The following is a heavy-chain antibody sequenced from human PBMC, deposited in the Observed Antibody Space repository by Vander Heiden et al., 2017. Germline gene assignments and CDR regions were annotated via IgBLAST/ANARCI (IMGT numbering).Heavy chain of an antibody. D-gene: IGHD5-18*01. V-gene: IGHV3-9*01. CDR2: INWSGEFI. CDR3: AKGYGDSYPHYFND. CDR1: GFTFEKHA. Sequence: EVQLLESGGGLVRPGQSLRLSCEASGFTFEKHAMHWVRQVAGKGLEWVSGINWSGEFIGYAASVRGRFTMSRDNAENVVYLQMTSLRPEDTAFYYCAKGYGDSYPHYFNDWGQGTLVTVS. J-gene: IGHJ4*02.